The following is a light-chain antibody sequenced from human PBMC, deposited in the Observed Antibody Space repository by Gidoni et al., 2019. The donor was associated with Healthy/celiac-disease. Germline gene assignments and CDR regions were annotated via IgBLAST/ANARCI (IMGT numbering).Light chain of an antibody. V-gene: IGKV3-11*01. CDR3: QQGSNWPYT. CDR2: DAS. J-gene: IGKJ2*01. CDR1: QSVSSY. Sequence: IVLTQSPATLSLSPGERATLSCRASQSVSSYLAWYQQKPGQAPRLLIYDASSGATGIQARFSGSGGRTDFTLTIRSLEHEDFAVYYCQQGSNWPYTFGQGTKLEIK.